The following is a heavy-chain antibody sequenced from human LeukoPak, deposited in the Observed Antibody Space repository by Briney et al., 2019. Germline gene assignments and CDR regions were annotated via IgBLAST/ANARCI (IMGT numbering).Heavy chain of an antibody. D-gene: IGHD1-26*01. CDR2: ISWNSGSI. CDR3: AAKGATSYFDY. CDR1: GFTFDDYA. V-gene: IGHV3-9*01. J-gene: IGHJ4*02. Sequence: GGSLRLSCSASGFTFDDYAMHWVRQGPGKGLEWVSGISWNSGSIGYADSAKGRFTISRDNAKNSLYLQMNSLRAEDTALYHCAAKGATSYFDYWGQGTLVTVSS.